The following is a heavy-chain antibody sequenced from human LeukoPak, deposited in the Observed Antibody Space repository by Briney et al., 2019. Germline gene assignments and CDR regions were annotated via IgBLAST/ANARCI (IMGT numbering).Heavy chain of an antibody. D-gene: IGHD3-10*01. J-gene: IGHJ4*02. CDR3: ARGSGPAFDY. V-gene: IGHV1-8*02. CDR1: GGTFSSYA. Sequence: ASVKVSCKASGGTFSSYAISWVRQAPGQGLEWMGWMNPNSGNTGYAQKFQGRVTMTRNTSISTAYMELSRLRSEDTAVYYCARGSGPAFDYWGRGPLVTVSS. CDR2: MNPNSGNT.